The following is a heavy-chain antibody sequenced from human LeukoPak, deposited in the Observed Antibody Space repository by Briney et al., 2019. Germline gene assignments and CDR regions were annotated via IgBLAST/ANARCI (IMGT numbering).Heavy chain of an antibody. CDR1: GFTFSSYA. CDR2: ISYDGSNK. Sequence: GGSLRLSCAASGFTFSSYAMHWVRQAPGKGLEWVAVISYDGSNKYYADSVKGRFTISRDNSKNTLYLQMNSLRAEDTAVYYCAREGHLWFGELLPMDVWGQGTTVIVSS. CDR3: AREGHLWFGELLPMDV. V-gene: IGHV3-30-3*01. J-gene: IGHJ6*02. D-gene: IGHD3-10*01.